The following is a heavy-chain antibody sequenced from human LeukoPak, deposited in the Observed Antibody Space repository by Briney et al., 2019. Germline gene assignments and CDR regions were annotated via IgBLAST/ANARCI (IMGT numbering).Heavy chain of an antibody. V-gene: IGHV4-4*07. Sequence: SETLSLTCTVSGGSISNYYWTWIRQPAGRGLEWIGRIYTSGRTSYNPSLKSRVTMSVDTSKSQFSLRLTSVTAADTAVYYCARGDYYDGNNYSPHAFDIWGQGTMVTVSS. CDR1: GGSISNYY. CDR3: ARGDYYDGNNYSPHAFDI. J-gene: IGHJ3*02. CDR2: IYTSGRT. D-gene: IGHD3-22*01.